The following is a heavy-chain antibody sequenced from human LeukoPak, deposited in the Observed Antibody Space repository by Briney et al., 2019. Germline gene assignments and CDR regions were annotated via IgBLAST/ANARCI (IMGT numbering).Heavy chain of an antibody. D-gene: IGHD3-9*01. J-gene: IGHJ6*02. Sequence: PSETLSLTCTVSGGSISSYYWSWIRQPPXXGLEWIGYIYYSGSTNYNPSLKSRVTISVDTSKNQFSLKLSSVTAADTAVYYCARQRYFGYYYGMDVWGQGTTVTVSS. CDR3: ARQRYFGYYYGMDV. CDR2: IYYSGST. V-gene: IGHV4-59*08. CDR1: GGSISSYY.